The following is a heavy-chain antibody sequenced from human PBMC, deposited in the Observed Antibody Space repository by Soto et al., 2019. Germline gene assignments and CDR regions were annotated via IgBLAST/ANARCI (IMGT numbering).Heavy chain of an antibody. CDR2: INHSGST. Sequence: SETLSLTCAVYGGSFSGYYWSWIRQPPGKGLEWIGEINHSGSTNYNPSLKSRVTISVDTSKNQFSLKLSSVTAADTAVYYCAQHGGVSYYYYGMDVWGQGTTVTVSS. CDR3: AQHGGVSYYYYGMDV. D-gene: IGHD6-13*01. CDR1: GGSFSGYY. J-gene: IGHJ6*02. V-gene: IGHV4-34*01.